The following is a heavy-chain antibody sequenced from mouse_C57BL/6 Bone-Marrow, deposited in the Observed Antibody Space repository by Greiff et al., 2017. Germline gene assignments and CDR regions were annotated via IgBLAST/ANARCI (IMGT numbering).Heavy chain of an antibody. J-gene: IGHJ4*01. D-gene: IGHD4-1*01. CDR2: IYPGGGYT. CDR1: GYTFTNYW. V-gene: IGHV1-63*01. Sequence: VQLQQSGAGLVRPGTSVTMSCKASGYTFTNYWIGWAKQRPGHGPEWFGDIYPGGGYTNYNEKFKGKATLTADKSSSTAYMQFSSLTSEDSAIYYCARLGTGTYAMDYWGQGTSVTVSS. CDR3: ARLGTGTYAMDY.